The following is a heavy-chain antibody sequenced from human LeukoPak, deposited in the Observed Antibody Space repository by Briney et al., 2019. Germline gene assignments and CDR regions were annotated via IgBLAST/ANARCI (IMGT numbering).Heavy chain of an antibody. Sequence: GGSLRLSCVVSGITLSNYGMIWVRQAPGKGLEWVSGISERGGSTNYADSVKGRFIISRDTSKNTVYLQMNSLRVEDTDVYFCAKRGIVIRAVIIIGFHKEAYYFDYWGQGILVTVSS. J-gene: IGHJ4*02. D-gene: IGHD3-10*01. CDR2: ISERGGST. V-gene: IGHV3-23*01. CDR3: AKRGIVIRAVIIIGFHKEAYYFDY. CDR1: GITLSNYG.